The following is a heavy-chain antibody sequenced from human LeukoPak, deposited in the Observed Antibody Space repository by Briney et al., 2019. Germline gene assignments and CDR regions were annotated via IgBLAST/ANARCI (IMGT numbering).Heavy chain of an antibody. Sequence: SETLSLTRNVSGVSISSYYWSWIRQPAGKGLEGIGRIYISGSTNYHPSLKSRITISVDTSKNQFSLKLSSVTAEDTAVYYCARGLSYGKPRFDYWGQGSLVTVSS. V-gene: IGHV4-4*07. D-gene: IGHD1-26*01. CDR1: GVSISSYY. CDR3: ARGLSYGKPRFDY. CDR2: IYISGST. J-gene: IGHJ4*02.